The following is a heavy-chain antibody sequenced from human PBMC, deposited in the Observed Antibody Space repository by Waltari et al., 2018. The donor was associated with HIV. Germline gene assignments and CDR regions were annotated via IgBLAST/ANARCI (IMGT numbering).Heavy chain of an antibody. Sequence: QVQLVQSGAEVKKPGASVKVSCKASGYTFTSYAMHWVRQAPGQRLEWMGWNNAGNGNTKYSQKFQGRVTITRDTSASTAYMELSSLRSEDTAVYYCARDGTAMDMGDAFDIWGQGTMVTVSS. CDR1: GYTFTSYA. D-gene: IGHD5-18*01. CDR3: ARDGTAMDMGDAFDI. CDR2: NNAGNGNT. V-gene: IGHV1-3*01. J-gene: IGHJ3*02.